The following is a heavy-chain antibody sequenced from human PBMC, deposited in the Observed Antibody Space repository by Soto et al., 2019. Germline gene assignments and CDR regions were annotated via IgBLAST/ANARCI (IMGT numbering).Heavy chain of an antibody. V-gene: IGHV5-51*01. Sequence: PGESLKISCKGSGYSFTSYWIGWVRQMPGKGLEWMGIIYPGDSDTRYSPSFQGQVTISADKSISTAYLQWSSLKASDTAMYYCARNGGCSSTGCYAFDPWGQGTLVTVSS. D-gene: IGHD2-2*01. CDR2: IYPGDSDT. J-gene: IGHJ5*02. CDR1: GYSFTSYW. CDR3: ARNGGCSSTGCYAFDP.